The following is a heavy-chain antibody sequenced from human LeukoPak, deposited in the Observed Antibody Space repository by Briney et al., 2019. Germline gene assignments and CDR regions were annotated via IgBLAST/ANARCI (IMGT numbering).Heavy chain of an antibody. D-gene: IGHD3-9*01. CDR1: GYTFTGYY. V-gene: IGHV1-2*02. CDR3: ARPDYDILTGYYGWNWFDP. J-gene: IGHJ5*02. Sequence: ASVKVSCTASGYTFTGYYMHWVRQAPGQGLEWMGWINPNSGGTNYAQKFQGRVTMTRDTSISTAYMELSRLRSDDTAVYYCARPDYDILTGYYGWNWFDPWGQGTLVTVSS. CDR2: INPNSGGT.